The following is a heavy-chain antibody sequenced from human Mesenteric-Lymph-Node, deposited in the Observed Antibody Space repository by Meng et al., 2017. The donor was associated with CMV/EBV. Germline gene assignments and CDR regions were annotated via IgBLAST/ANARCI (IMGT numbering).Heavy chain of an antibody. D-gene: IGHD2-2*01. CDR3: ARGSLYCSSTSCYYY. CDR2: INHSGST. J-gene: IGHJ4*02. V-gene: IGHV4-34*01. Sequence: VYRGSFSGYYWSWIRQPPGKGLAWIGEINHSGSTNYNPSLKSRVTISVDTSKNQFSLKLSSVTAADTAVYYCARGSLYCSSTSCYYYWGQGTLVTVSS. CDR1: RGSFSGYY.